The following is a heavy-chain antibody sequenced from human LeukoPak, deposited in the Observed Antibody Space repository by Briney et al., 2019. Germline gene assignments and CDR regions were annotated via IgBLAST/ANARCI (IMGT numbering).Heavy chain of an antibody. CDR1: GYMFTNYW. Sequence: GESLKISCEGSGYMFTNYWFAWVRQMPGKGLEWMGIIYPGDSDTRYSPSFQGQVTISADKSINTAYLQWSSLKASDTAIYYCARRSGVGSGTYYIFDYWGQGTLVTVS. V-gene: IGHV5-51*01. CDR2: IYPGDSDT. J-gene: IGHJ4*02. D-gene: IGHD3-10*01. CDR3: ARRSGVGSGTYYIFDY.